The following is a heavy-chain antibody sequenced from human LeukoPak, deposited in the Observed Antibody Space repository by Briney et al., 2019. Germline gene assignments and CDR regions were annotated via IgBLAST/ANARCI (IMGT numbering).Heavy chain of an antibody. CDR1: GYSISSGCY. J-gene: IGHJ4*02. Sequence: KPSETLSLTCAVSGYSISSGCYWGWIRQPPGKGLEWIGSIYHSGSTNYNPSLKSRVTISVDTSKNQFSLKLSSVTAADTAVYYCARDRGSSNSFDHWGQGTLVTVSS. D-gene: IGHD2-2*01. CDR2: IYHSGST. CDR3: ARDRGSSNSFDH. V-gene: IGHV4-38-2*02.